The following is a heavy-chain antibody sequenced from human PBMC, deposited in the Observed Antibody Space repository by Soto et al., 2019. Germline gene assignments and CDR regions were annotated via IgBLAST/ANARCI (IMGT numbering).Heavy chain of an antibody. CDR2: IKQDGSER. J-gene: IGHJ6*02. D-gene: IGHD3-10*01. Sequence: GGSLRLSCAASGFTLSSHWMSWVRQAPGKELEWLANIKQDGSERYYADSVKGRYTISRDNAKNSLFLQMNSLRAEDTAVYYWARDWGLWFGDLSAREDMADVWGQGTTVTVSS. CDR1: GFTLSSHW. V-gene: IGHV3-7*01. CDR3: ARDWGLWFGDLSAREDMADV.